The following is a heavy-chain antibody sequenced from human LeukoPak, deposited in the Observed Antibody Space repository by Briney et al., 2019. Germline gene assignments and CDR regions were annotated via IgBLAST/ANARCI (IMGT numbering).Heavy chain of an antibody. CDR3: ARTCSNIRCHGFDY. Sequence: ASVKVSCKASGYTSTGYYIHWVRQAPGQGLEWMGWINPNSGGTNYAQKFQGRVTMTRDTSNSTAYMELARLRSDDTAVYYCARTCSNIRCHGFDYWGQGTLVTVSS. V-gene: IGHV1-2*02. CDR1: GYTSTGYY. D-gene: IGHD2-2*01. J-gene: IGHJ4*02. CDR2: INPNSGGT.